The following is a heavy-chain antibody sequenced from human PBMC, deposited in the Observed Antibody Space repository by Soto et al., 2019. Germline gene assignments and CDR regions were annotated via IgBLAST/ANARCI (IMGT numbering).Heavy chain of an antibody. CDR3: ARAEGGYCSSTSCQGYYYGMDV. D-gene: IGHD2-2*01. CDR1: GGTFSSYA. Sequence: QVQLVQSGAEVKKPGSSVKVSCKASGGTFSSYAISWVRQAPGQGLEWMGGIIPIFGTANYAQKFQGRVTITADESTSTAYMELSSLRSEDTAVYYCARAEGGYCSSTSCQGYYYGMDVWGQGTTVTVSS. J-gene: IGHJ6*01. V-gene: IGHV1-69*01. CDR2: IIPIFGTA.